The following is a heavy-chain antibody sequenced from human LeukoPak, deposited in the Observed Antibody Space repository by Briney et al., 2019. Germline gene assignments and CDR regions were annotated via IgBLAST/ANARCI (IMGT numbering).Heavy chain of an antibody. D-gene: IGHD1-26*01. Sequence: ASVKVSCRTSGYTFTAYYIHWVRQAPGQGLEWMGWINPTSGHTNYAQKFQDRVTMTRDTSISTAYMDLRRLRSDDRAVYYCARDSGGVGTIVHWGQGTLVTVSS. V-gene: IGHV1-2*02. J-gene: IGHJ4*02. CDR2: INPTSGHT. CDR1: GYTFTAYY. CDR3: ARDSGGVGTIVH.